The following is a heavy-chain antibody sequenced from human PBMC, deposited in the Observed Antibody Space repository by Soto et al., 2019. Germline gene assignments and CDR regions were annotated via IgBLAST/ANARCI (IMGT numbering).Heavy chain of an antibody. J-gene: IGHJ6*02. CDR2: IVVGSGNT. CDR1: GGTFSSYA. D-gene: IGHD4-17*01. CDR3: AAGHGGHYGMDV. V-gene: IGHV1-58*01. Sequence: SVKVSCKASGGTFSSYAFSWVRQARGQRLEWIGWIVVGSGNTNYAQKFQERVTITRDMSTSTAYMELSSLRSEDTAVYYCAAGHGGHYGMDVWGQGTTVTVSS.